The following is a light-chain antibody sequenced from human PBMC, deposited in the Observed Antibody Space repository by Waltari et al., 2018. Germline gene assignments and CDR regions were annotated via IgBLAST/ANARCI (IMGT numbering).Light chain of an antibody. CDR3: CSYAGFSWV. J-gene: IGLJ3*02. V-gene: IGLV2-11*01. CDR1: NSDVGGYKY. Sequence: QSALPQPRSVSGSPGQSVTISCPGTNSDVGGYKYVSWYQLHPGKAPKLMIYDVTKRPSGVSDRFSGSKSGNTASLTISGLQTDDEADYYCCSYAGFSWVFGGGTELTVL. CDR2: DVT.